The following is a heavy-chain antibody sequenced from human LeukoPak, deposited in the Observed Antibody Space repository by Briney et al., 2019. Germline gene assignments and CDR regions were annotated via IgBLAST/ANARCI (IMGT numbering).Heavy chain of an antibody. V-gene: IGHV3-30*02. Sequence: GGSLRVSCAASGFTVSEYGMRWVRQAPKKKKARVAFIHYDDSISYYPNSVKGRFTISGVNSKKTLYKQMNSLRAEDTAVYYCATRTLITEPYMFDQWGQGTLVTVSS. CDR3: ATRTLITEPYMFDQ. CDR2: IHYDDSIS. D-gene: IGHD1-14*01. CDR1: GFTVSEYG. J-gene: IGHJ4*02.